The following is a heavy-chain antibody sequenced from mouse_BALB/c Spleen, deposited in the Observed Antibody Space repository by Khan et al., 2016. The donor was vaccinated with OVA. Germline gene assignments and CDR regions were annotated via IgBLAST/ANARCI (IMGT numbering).Heavy chain of an antibody. CDR1: GFTFSSYG. Sequence: EVQLVESGGDLVKPGGSLKVSCAASGFTFSSYGMSWVRQTPDKRLEWVATISSGGLYTYFPDSVKGRFTISRDNAKNTLYLQLNSLKYEDTAMYYCARAYYGNDYYAMDYWGQGTSVTVSS. J-gene: IGHJ4*01. CDR2: ISSGGLYT. D-gene: IGHD2-10*01. V-gene: IGHV5-6*01. CDR3: ARAYYGNDYYAMDY.